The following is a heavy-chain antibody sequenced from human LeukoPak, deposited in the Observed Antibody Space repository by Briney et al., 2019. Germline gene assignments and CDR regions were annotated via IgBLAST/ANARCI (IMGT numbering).Heavy chain of an antibody. CDR1: GFTFSSYS. CDR2: VSTTSSTI. CDR3: ARVDPFDY. J-gene: IGHJ4*02. V-gene: IGHV3-48*01. Sequence: GGSLRPSCAASGFTFSSYSMNWVRQAPGKGLEWVSFVSTTSSTIYYADSVKGRFSISRDNAKNSLYLQMTSLRAEDTAIYYCARVDPFDYWGQGTLVIVSS. D-gene: IGHD3-9*01.